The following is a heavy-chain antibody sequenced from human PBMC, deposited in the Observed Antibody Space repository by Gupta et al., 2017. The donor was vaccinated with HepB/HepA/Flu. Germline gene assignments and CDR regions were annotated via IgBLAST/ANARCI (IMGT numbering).Heavy chain of an antibody. CDR1: AITLSNYE. CDR3: AISALYNVLST. Sequence: EVELVESGGGLIQPGGSLRLSCAASAITLSNYEINWVRQAPGRGLEWVSYINHAGEVIYYADSVKGRFTISRDDARNSAYLQMNSLRAEDTALYYCAISALYNVLSTWGQGTQVTVSS. V-gene: IGHV3-48*03. J-gene: IGHJ4*02. D-gene: IGHD2-8*02. CDR2: INHAGEVI.